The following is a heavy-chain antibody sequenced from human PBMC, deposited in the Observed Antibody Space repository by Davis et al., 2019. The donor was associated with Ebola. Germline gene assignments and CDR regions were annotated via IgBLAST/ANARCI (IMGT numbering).Heavy chain of an antibody. CDR2: VGGSGETT. D-gene: IGHD3-10*01. Sequence: GGSLRLSCAASGFTFSDYYMSWIRQAPGKGLEWISSVGGSGETTSHADSVKGRFSISRDNSKNTLYLQMNSLRAEDTAVYYCARDRGWFGELLFDYMDVWGKGTTVTVSS. J-gene: IGHJ6*03. CDR1: GFTFSDYY. V-gene: IGHV3-11*04. CDR3: ARDRGWFGELLFDYMDV.